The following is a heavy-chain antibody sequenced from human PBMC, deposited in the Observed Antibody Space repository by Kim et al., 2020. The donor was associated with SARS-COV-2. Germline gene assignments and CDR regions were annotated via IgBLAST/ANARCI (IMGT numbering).Heavy chain of an antibody. J-gene: IGHJ4*02. CDR3: TKHQKGTEFLRPQVDHSDFDY. CDR1: GYNFRGHY. CDR2: INPNNGGT. D-gene: IGHD3-3*01. Sequence: ASVKVSCWDSGYNFRGHYIQWVRQAPGQGLEWMGRINPNNGGTNYAQNFQGRVTMTTDTSIGTAYMELSGLRSDDTAVYYCTKHQKGTEFLRPQVDHSDFDYWVQGTLVTVSS. V-gene: IGHV1-2*06.